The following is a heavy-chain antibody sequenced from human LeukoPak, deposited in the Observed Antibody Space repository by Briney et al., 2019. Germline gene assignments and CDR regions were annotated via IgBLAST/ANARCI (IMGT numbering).Heavy chain of an antibody. Sequence: KPSETLSLTCTVSGGSISSGSYYWSWIRQPAGKGLEWIGRIYTSGSTNYNPSLKSRVTISVDTSKNQFSLKLSSVTAADTAVYYCARRRPYYYYMDVWGKGTTVTISS. V-gene: IGHV4-61*02. CDR3: ARRRPYYYYMDV. J-gene: IGHJ6*03. CDR1: GGSISSGSYY. CDR2: IYTSGST.